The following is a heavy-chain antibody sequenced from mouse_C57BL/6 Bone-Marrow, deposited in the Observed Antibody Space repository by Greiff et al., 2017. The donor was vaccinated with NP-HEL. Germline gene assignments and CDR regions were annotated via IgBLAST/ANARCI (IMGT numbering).Heavy chain of an antibody. D-gene: IGHD1-1*01. CDR1: GYTFTDYE. V-gene: IGHV1-15*01. Sequence: VQLVESGAELVRPGASVTLSCKASGYTFTDYEMHWVKQTPVHGLEWIGAIDPETGGTAYNQKFKGKAILTADKSSSTAYMELRSLTSEDSAVYYCTRWGYYGSSDVYYAMDYWGQGTSVTVSS. CDR3: TRWGYYGSSDVYYAMDY. J-gene: IGHJ4*01. CDR2: IDPETGGT.